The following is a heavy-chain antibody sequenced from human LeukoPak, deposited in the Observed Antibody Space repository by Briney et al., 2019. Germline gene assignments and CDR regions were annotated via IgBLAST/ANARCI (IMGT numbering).Heavy chain of an antibody. J-gene: IGHJ4*02. CDR2: IIPIFGTA. CDR1: GGTFSSYA. D-gene: IGHD6-13*01. V-gene: IGHV1-69*01. Sequence: ASVNVSCKASGGTFSSYAISWVRQAPGQGLEWMGGIIPIFGTANYAQKFQGRVTITADESTSTAYMELSSLRSEDTAVYYCARDRGRIALDYWGQGTLVTVSS. CDR3: ARDRGRIALDY.